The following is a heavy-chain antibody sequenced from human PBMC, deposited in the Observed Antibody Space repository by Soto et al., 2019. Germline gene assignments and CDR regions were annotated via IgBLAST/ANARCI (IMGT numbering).Heavy chain of an antibody. V-gene: IGHV1-18*04. Sequence: QVQLVQSGAEVKKPGASVTVSCKASGYTFSRHGISWVRQAPGQGLEGMAWSGNTNYAQKFQGRPTLTTNPSTRTAYMELRSLRSDDTAVYYCARGADDFSSGYYYEYWGQGTLVTVSS. CDR1: GYTFSRHG. J-gene: IGHJ4*02. D-gene: IGHD3-3*01. CDR3: ARGADDFSSGYYYEY. CDR2: SGNT.